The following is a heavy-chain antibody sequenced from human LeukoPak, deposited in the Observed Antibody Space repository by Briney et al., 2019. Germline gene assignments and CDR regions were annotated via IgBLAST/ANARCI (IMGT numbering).Heavy chain of an antibody. D-gene: IGHD3-22*01. Sequence: GGSLRLSCAASGFTFSSYAMSWVRQAPGKGLEWVSTVSAGGGDTYYAASVKGRFTISRDNSRNTLFLQMNSLRAEDTAEHYCAKDRPLNYDSSTSMIDYWGQGTLVTVSS. CDR1: GFTFSSYA. CDR2: VSAGGGDT. J-gene: IGHJ4*02. V-gene: IGHV3-23*01. CDR3: AKDRPLNYDSSTSMIDY.